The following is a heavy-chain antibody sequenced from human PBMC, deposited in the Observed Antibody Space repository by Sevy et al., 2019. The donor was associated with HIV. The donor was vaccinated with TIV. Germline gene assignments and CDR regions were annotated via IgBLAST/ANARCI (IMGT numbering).Heavy chain of an antibody. V-gene: IGHV3-30-3*01. J-gene: IGHJ6*02. CDR2: ISYEGSDT. Sequence: GGSLRLSCAASGFAFSNYYAMHWVRQAPGKGLEWVALISYEGSDTYNADSGKGRFTVSIDNFKNTLFLQMNSLTTEDTAVSYSARPRANYVDDYFFFAMDVWGQGTTVTVSS. CDR3: ARPRANYVDDYFFFAMDV. D-gene: IGHD1-7*01. CDR1: GFAFSNYYA.